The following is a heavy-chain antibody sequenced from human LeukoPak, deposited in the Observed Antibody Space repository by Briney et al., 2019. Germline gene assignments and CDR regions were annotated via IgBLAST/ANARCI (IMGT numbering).Heavy chain of an antibody. J-gene: IGHJ4*02. D-gene: IGHD6-13*01. Sequence: PGGSLRLSCAASGFTFSSYWMSWVRQAPGKGLEWVANIKQDGSEKYYVDSVKGRFTISRDNAKNSLYLQMNSLRAEDTAVYYCARSRAAAGTTPVGYWGQGTLATVSS. CDR3: ARSRAAAGTTPVGY. CDR1: GFTFSSYW. V-gene: IGHV3-7*01. CDR2: IKQDGSEK.